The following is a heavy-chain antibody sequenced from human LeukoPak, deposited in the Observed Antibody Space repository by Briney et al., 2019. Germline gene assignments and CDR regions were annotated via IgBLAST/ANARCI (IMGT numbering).Heavy chain of an antibody. CDR3: AGGSNGYYYPFGY. D-gene: IGHD3-22*01. CDR2: IHSTGST. Sequence: PSETLSLICTVSGGSISSNHWSWIRQPAGKGLEWIGRIHSTGSTNYNPSLKSRVSISLDESKNQFSVKLTSVTAADTAVYYCAGGSNGYYYPFGYWGQGALVTVSS. V-gene: IGHV4-4*07. CDR1: GGSISSNH. J-gene: IGHJ4*02.